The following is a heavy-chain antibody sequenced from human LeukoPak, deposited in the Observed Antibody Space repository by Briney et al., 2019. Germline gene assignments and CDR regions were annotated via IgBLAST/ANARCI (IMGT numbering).Heavy chain of an antibody. Sequence: GGSLRLSCAASGFTFSSYSMNWVRQAPGKGLEWVSFISSSSSYIYYADSVKGRYTISRDNAKNSLYLQMNSLRAEDTAVYYCARDLVYNWNDVLSSDAFDIWGQGTMVTVSS. CDR2: ISSSSSYI. D-gene: IGHD1-20*01. V-gene: IGHV3-21*01. CDR3: ARDLVYNWNDVLSSDAFDI. CDR1: GFTFSSYS. J-gene: IGHJ3*02.